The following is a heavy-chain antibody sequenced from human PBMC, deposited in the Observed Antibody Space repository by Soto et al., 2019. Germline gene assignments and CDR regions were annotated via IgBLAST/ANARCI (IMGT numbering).Heavy chain of an antibody. CDR3: AKYSGYDSEDFDY. CDR1: GFTFSSYG. V-gene: IGHV3-23*04. Sequence: VQLVESGGGVVQPGRSLRLSCAASGFTFSSYGMHWVRQAPGKGLEWVSAISGSGGSTYYADSVKGRFTISRDNSKNTLYLQMNSLRAEDTAVYYCAKYSGYDSEDFDYWGQGTLVTVSS. D-gene: IGHD5-12*01. J-gene: IGHJ4*02. CDR2: ISGSGGST.